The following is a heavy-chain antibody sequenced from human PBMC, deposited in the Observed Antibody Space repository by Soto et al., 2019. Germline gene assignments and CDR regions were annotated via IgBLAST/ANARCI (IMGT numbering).Heavy chain of an antibody. CDR2: IWYDGSNK. D-gene: IGHD6-19*01. CDR1: AFTFSSYG. V-gene: IGHV3-33*01. J-gene: IGHJ4*02. CDR3: ARTHSSGWYFDY. Sequence: QVQLVESGGGVVQPGRSLRLSCAASAFTFSSYGMHWVRQAPGKGLEWVAVIWYDGSNKYYADSVKGRFTISRDNSKNTLYLQMISLRAEDTGVYYCARTHSSGWYFDYWGQGTLVTVSS.